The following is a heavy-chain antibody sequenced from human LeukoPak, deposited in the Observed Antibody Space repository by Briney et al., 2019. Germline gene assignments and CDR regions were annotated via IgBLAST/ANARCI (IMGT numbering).Heavy chain of an antibody. CDR1: RYTFTGYY. CDR3: ATDKRSYDSSGYYDY. Sequence: ASVKVSCKASRYTFTGYYMHWVRQAPGQGLEWMGWINPNSGGTDYAQKFQGRVTMTRDTSISTAYMELSRLRSDDTAVYYCATDKRSYDSSGYYDYWGQGTLVTVSS. CDR2: INPNSGGT. J-gene: IGHJ4*02. D-gene: IGHD3-22*01. V-gene: IGHV1-2*02.